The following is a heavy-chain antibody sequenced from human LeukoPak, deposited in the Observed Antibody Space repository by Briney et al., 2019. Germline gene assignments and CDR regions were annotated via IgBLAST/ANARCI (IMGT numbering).Heavy chain of an antibody. J-gene: IGHJ4*02. V-gene: IGHV1-3*01. CDR3: ARGRFLEWLSPHAYFDY. CDR2: INAGNGNT. CDR1: GYTFTSYA. Sequence: ASVKVSCKASGYTFTSYAMHWVRQAPGQRLEWMGWINAGNGNTKYSQKFQGRVTITADESTSTAYMELSSLRSEDTAVYYCARGRFLEWLSPHAYFDYWGQGTLVTVSS. D-gene: IGHD3-3*01.